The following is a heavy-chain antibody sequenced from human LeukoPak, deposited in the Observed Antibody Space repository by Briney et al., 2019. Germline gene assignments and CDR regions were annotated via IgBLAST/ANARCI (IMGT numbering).Heavy chain of an antibody. Sequence: KAGGSLRLSCAASGFIFKNYAMNWVRQAPGKGLEWVSSISSSSSYIYYADSVKGRFTISRDNAKNSLYLQMNSLRAEDTAVYYCARRRYCSSTSCSLFDYWGQGTLVTVSS. CDR3: ARRRYCSSTSCSLFDY. V-gene: IGHV3-21*01. CDR1: GFIFKNYA. D-gene: IGHD2-2*01. CDR2: ISSSSSYI. J-gene: IGHJ4*02.